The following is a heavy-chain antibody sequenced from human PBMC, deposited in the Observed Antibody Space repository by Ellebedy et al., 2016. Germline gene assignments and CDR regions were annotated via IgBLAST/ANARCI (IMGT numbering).Heavy chain of an antibody. CDR3: AKDGTYGGYWPEGYFDY. D-gene: IGHD5-12*01. Sequence: GESLKISCVASGFTFSTYGMHWVRQAPGKGLEWVTVISYDGSNKHYADSVKGRFTISRDNAKNTLDLQMNSLRAEDTATYYCAKDGTYGGYWPEGYFDYWGQGTLVTVSS. CDR2: ISYDGSNK. CDR1: GFTFSTYG. V-gene: IGHV3-30*18. J-gene: IGHJ4*02.